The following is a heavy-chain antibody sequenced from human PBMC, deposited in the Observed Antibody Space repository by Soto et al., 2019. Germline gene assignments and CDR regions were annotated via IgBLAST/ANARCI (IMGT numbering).Heavy chain of an antibody. D-gene: IGHD2-15*01. CDR1: GFTFDDYA. J-gene: IGHJ3*02. Sequence: EVQLVESGGGLVQPGRSLRLSCAASGFTFDDYAMHWVRQAPGKGLEWVSGISWNSGSIGYAESVKGRFTISRDNAKNSLYLQMNSLRAEDTALYYCAKLWDIVVVVAATQGSDAFDIWGQGTMVTVSS. V-gene: IGHV3-9*01. CDR2: ISWNSGSI. CDR3: AKLWDIVVVVAATQGSDAFDI.